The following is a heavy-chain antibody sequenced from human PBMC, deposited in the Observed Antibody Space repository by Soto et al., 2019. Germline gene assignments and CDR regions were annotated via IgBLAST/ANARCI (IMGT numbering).Heavy chain of an antibody. Sequence: QVQLVQSGAEVKKPGASVKVSCKASGYTFTSYDINWVRQATGQGLEWMGWMNPNSGNTGYAQKFQGRVTRTRITSISTSYMELSRRRSEATAVYYCARGWYYGSGSPFDPWGQGTLVTVSS. D-gene: IGHD3-10*01. CDR3: ARGWYYGSGSPFDP. V-gene: IGHV1-8*01. CDR2: MNPNSGNT. CDR1: GYTFTSYD. J-gene: IGHJ5*02.